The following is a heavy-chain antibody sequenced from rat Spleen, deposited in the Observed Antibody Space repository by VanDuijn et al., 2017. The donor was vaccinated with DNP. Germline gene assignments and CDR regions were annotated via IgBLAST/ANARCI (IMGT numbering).Heavy chain of an antibody. CDR2: ISYDGSST. J-gene: IGHJ2*01. D-gene: IGHD1-7*01. Sequence: EVQLVESGGGLVQPGRSLKLSCAASGFTFSDYNMAWVRQAPKKGLEWVATISYDGSSTYYRDSVKGRFTISRDNAKSTLYLQMDSLRSEDTATYYCARRTTGTFDYWGQGVMVTVSS. CDR3: ARRTTGTFDY. V-gene: IGHV5-7*01. CDR1: GFTFSDYN.